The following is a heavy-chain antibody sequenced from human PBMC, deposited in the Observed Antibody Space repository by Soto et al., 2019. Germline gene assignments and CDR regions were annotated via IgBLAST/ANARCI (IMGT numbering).Heavy chain of an antibody. V-gene: IGHV3-30*04. CDR2: ISYDGSNK. CDR3: ARDRTTGPTLPFDY. J-gene: IGHJ4*02. D-gene: IGHD1-1*01. CDR1: GFTFSSYA. Sequence: GGSLRLSCAASGFTFSSYAMHWVRQAPGTGLEWVAVISYDGSNKYYADSVKGRFTISRDNSKNTLYLQMNSLRAEDTAVYYCARDRTTGPTLPFDYWGQGTLVTVSS.